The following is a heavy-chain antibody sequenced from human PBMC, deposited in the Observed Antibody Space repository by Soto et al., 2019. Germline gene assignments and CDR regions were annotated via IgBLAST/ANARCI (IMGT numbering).Heavy chain of an antibody. V-gene: IGHV3-30-3*01. CDR2: ISYDGSNK. CDR3: AREGAVLRFLAWLLPNYYYGMDV. D-gene: IGHD3-3*01. CDR1: GFTFSSYA. Sequence: QVQLVESGGGVVQPGRSLRLSCAASGFTFSSYAMHWVRQAPGKGLEWVAVISYDGSNKYYADSVKGRFTIARDNSKNTLYLLMNSLRAEDTAVYYCAREGAVLRFLAWLLPNYYYGMDVWGQGTTVTVSS. J-gene: IGHJ6*02.